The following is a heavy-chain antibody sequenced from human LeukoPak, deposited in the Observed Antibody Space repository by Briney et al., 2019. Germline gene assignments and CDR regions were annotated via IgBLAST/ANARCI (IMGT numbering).Heavy chain of an antibody. V-gene: IGHV3-21*01. J-gene: IGHJ4*02. Sequence: KLGGSLRLSCAASGFNFTNYNMNWVRQAPGRGLEWVSSIHSSSGSIYYADSLKGRFTISRDNAKNSLYLQMNSLRAEDTAVYYCARAESAAGYFDYWGQGTLVTVSS. D-gene: IGHD6-13*01. CDR3: ARAESAAGYFDY. CDR1: GFNFTNYN. CDR2: IHSSSGSI.